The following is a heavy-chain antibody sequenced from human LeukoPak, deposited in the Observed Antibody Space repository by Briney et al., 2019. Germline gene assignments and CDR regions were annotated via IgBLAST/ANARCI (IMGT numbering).Heavy chain of an antibody. CDR1: GYMFIGYY. CDR3: ARDSSITTPRGGFDI. D-gene: IGHD3-22*01. CDR2: INPNSGGT. Sequence: GASVKVSCKASGYMFIGYYIHWVRQAPGQGLEWMGWINPNSGGTNYAQKFRGRVTMTRAPSISTAYMEVISLASDDTAVYYCARDSSITTPRGGFDIWGQGTKVTVSS. V-gene: IGHV1-2*02. J-gene: IGHJ3*02.